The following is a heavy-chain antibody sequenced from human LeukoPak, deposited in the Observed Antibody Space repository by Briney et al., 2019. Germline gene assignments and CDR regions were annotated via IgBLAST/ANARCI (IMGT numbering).Heavy chain of an antibody. Sequence: GESLKISCKGSGYSFTSYWIGWVRQMPGKGLEWMGIIYPVDSDTRYSPSFQGQVTISADKSISTAYLQWSSLKASDTAMYYCARIVVPAAIHDAFDIWGQGTMVTVSS. CDR1: GYSFTSYW. J-gene: IGHJ3*02. CDR2: IYPVDSDT. CDR3: ARIVVPAAIHDAFDI. V-gene: IGHV5-51*01. D-gene: IGHD2-2*02.